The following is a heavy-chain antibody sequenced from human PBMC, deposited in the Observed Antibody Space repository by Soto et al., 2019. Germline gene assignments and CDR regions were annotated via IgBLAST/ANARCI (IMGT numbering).Heavy chain of an antibody. CDR1: GFTFSSYY. Sequence: EVPLVESGGGLVQPGGSLRLSCAASGFTFSSYYMHWVRQAPGKGLVWISRIKTDGSFSSYADSVKGRFTISRDNAMNTLFLQMNSLSDDDTAVYYCARGFYGDPPALDYWGQGTLVSVSS. J-gene: IGHJ4*02. V-gene: IGHV3-74*01. D-gene: IGHD4-17*01. CDR2: IKTDGSFS. CDR3: ARGFYGDPPALDY.